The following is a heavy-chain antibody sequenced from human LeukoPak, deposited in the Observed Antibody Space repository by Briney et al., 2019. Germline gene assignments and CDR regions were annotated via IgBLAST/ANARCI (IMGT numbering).Heavy chain of an antibody. Sequence: GGSLRLSCAASGFTFSSYWMSWVRQAPGKGLEWVANIKQDGSEKYYVDSVKGRFTISRDNAKNTLYLQMNSLRAEDTAVYYCASPNTYCGGDCYAPDYDAFDIWGQGTMVTVSS. J-gene: IGHJ3*02. CDR1: GFTFSSYW. CDR3: ASPNTYCGGDCYAPDYDAFDI. D-gene: IGHD2-21*02. CDR2: IKQDGSEK. V-gene: IGHV3-7*01.